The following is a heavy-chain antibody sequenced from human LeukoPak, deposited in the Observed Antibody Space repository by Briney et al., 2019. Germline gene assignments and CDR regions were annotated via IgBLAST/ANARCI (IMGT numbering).Heavy chain of an antibody. CDR2: MNPNSGNT. J-gene: IGHJ4*02. Sequence: ASVKVSCKASGYTFTSYDINWVRQASGQGLEWMGWMNPNSGNTGYAQKFQGRVTMTRNTSISTAYMELSSLRSEDTAVYYCARGRVTMVRGVIPFDYWGQGTLVTVSS. CDR1: GYTFTSYD. V-gene: IGHV1-8*01. D-gene: IGHD3-10*01. CDR3: ARGRVTMVRGVIPFDY.